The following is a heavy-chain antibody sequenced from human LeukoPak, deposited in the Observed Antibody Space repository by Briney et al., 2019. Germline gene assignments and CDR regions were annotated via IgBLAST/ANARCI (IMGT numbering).Heavy chain of an antibody. J-gene: IGHJ6*02. D-gene: IGHD2/OR15-2a*01. CDR3: ATWAFYHGLDV. V-gene: IGHV3-43*02. Sequence: GGSLRLACAASGYTFGDYAIHWVHQAQGKGLEWVSLIRAEGGRTYYADSVNGRFTIPRDNSKNSLYLQMNSLRTDDTALYYCATWAFYHGLDVWGQGSTVTVSS. CDR2: IRAEGGRT. CDR1: GYTFGDYA.